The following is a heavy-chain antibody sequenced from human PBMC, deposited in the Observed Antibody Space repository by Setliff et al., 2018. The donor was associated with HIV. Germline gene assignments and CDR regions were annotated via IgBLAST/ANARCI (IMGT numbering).Heavy chain of an antibody. J-gene: IGHJ4*02. Sequence: ASETLSFTCTVSGGSVTSYYWSWIRQSPEKGLEWIGYIYHTGITKYNPSLTSRLSTSIDTSKNQFSLSLTSVTAADTAVYYCARGSWKDGAHGYFFDYWGQGALVTVSS. CDR1: GGSVTSYY. CDR3: ARGSWKDGAHGYFFDY. V-gene: IGHV4-59*02. CDR2: IYHTGIT. D-gene: IGHD1-1*01.